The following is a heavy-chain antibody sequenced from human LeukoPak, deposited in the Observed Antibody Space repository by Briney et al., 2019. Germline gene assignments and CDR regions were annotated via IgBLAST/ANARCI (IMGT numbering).Heavy chain of an antibody. CDR2: IRSGGTNT. J-gene: IGHJ4*02. CDR3: ARMNYVSSGWGAPFDY. D-gene: IGHD1-7*01. CDR1: GFTFSSFS. Sequence: GGSLRLSCAASGFTFSSFSMNWVRQAPGKGLEWVSYIRSGGTNTDYTGSVKGRFTISRDNAKNSLYLQMNSLKAEDTAVYYCARMNYVSSGWGAPFDYWGQGTLVTVSS. V-gene: IGHV3-48*04.